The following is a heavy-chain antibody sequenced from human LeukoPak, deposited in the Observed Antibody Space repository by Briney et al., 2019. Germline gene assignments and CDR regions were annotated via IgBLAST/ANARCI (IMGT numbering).Heavy chain of an antibody. D-gene: IGHD3-3*01. J-gene: IGHJ4*02. Sequence: PSETLSLTCAVYGGSFSGYYWTWIRQPPGKGLEWIGEINHSGSTNYNPSLKSRVTISVDTSKNQFSLKLSSVTAADTAVYYCARLQHDSFHWSQGTLVTVSS. CDR2: INHSGST. CDR3: ARLQHDSFH. CDR1: GGSFSGYY. V-gene: IGHV4-34*01.